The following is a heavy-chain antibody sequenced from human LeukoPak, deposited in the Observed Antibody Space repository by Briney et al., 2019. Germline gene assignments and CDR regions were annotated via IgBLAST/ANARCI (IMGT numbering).Heavy chain of an antibody. J-gene: IGHJ3*02. CDR1: GYTLTELS. D-gene: IGHD1-1*01. Sequence: GASVKVSCKVSGYTLTELSMHWVRQAPGKGLEWMGGFDPEDGETIYAQKFQGRVTMTEDTSTDTAYMELSSLRSEDTAVYYCATDLANEGGSERDAFDIWGQGTMVTVSS. CDR2: FDPEDGET. V-gene: IGHV1-24*01. CDR3: ATDLANEGGSERDAFDI.